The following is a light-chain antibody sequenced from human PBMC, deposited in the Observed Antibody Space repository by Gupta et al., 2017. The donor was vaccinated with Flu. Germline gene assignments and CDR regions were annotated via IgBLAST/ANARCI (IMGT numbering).Light chain of an antibody. CDR1: SSSIGSAT. J-gene: IGLJ2*01. CDR2: ANN. V-gene: IGLV1-44*01. Sequence: VSLPCSGGSSSIGSATVDWYQQVPGMAPRLLIFANNQRPAGVPGRFSGSKSGTSASLAISGLQPEDEGDDDCATWNDALGGPVFGGGTKLAVL. CDR3: ATWNDALGGPV.